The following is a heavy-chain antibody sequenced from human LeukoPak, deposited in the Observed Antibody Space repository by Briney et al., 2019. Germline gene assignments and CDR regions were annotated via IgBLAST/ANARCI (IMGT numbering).Heavy chain of an antibody. D-gene: IGHD1-26*01. Sequence: ASVKVSCKASRYTFTSYGISWVRQAPGQEREWMGWISAYNGNTNHAQKLQGRVTMTTDTSTSTAYMELRSLRSDDTAVYYCVYSLGSGSYGSWGQGTLVTVSS. CDR2: ISAYNGNT. J-gene: IGHJ5*02. CDR1: RYTFTSYG. V-gene: IGHV1-18*01. CDR3: VYSLGSGSYGS.